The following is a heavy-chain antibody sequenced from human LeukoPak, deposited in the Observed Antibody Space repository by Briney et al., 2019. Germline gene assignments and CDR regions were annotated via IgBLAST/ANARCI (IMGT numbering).Heavy chain of an antibody. CDR1: GYIFTGYY. CDR3: AREILFGMDV. V-gene: IGHV1-2*04. D-gene: IGHD2-8*02. J-gene: IGHJ6*02. Sequence: GASVKVSCKASGYIFTGYYMHWVRQAPGQGLEWMGCINPNSGGTNYAQKFQGWVTMTRDTSISTAYMELIRLKSDDTAVYYCAREILFGMDVWGQGTTVTVSS. CDR2: INPNSGGT.